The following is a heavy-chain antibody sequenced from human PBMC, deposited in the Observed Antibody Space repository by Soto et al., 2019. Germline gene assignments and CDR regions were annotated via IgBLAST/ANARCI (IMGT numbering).Heavy chain of an antibody. V-gene: IGHV3-64D*06. CDR2: ISSNGGST. CDR1: GFTFSSYA. Sequence: QPGVSLRLSCSASGFTFSSYAMHWVRQAPGKGLEYVSVISSNGGSTYYADSVKGRFTISRDNSKNTLYLQMSSLRAEDTALYYCVKLLQYSYGLPHWGQGT. CDR3: VKLLQYSYGLPH. J-gene: IGHJ4*02. D-gene: IGHD5-18*01.